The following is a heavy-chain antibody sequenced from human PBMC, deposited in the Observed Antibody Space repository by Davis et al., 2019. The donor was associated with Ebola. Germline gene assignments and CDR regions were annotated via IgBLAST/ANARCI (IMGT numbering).Heavy chain of an antibody. J-gene: IGHJ6*04. D-gene: IGHD5-24*01. V-gene: IGHV1-69*13. CDR1: GGTFSTYT. Sequence: AASVKVSCKASGGTFSTYTISWVRQAPGQGLEWMGGIIPIFGTANYAQKFQGRVTITADESTSTAYMELSSLRSEDTAVYYCARVLSQGYMYYGMDVWGKGTTVSVSS. CDR2: IIPIFGTA. CDR3: ARVLSQGYMYYGMDV.